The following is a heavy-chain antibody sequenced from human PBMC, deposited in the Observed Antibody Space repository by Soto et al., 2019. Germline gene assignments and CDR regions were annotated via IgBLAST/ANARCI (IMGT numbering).Heavy chain of an antibody. CDR3: ARDLVNYDILTGADYYYMDV. V-gene: IGHV3-23*01. CDR1: GFTFSSYA. Sequence: TGGSLRLSCAASGFTFSSYAMSWVRQAPGKGLEWVSAISGSGGSTYYADSVKGRFTISRHNSKNTLYLQMNSLRAEDTAVYYCARDLVNYDILTGADYYYMDVWGKGTTVTVSS. J-gene: IGHJ6*03. CDR2: ISGSGGST. D-gene: IGHD3-9*01.